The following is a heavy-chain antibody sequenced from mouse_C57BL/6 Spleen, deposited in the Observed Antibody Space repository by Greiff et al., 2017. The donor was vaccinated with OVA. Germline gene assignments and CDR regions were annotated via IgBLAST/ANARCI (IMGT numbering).Heavy chain of an antibody. J-gene: IGHJ2*01. CDR2: IDPETGGN. CDR3: TRSRDDFDY. V-gene: IGHV1-15*01. D-gene: IGHD3-3*01. CDR1: GYTFTDYE. Sequence: VQLQQSGAELVRPGASVTLSCKASGYTFTDYEMHWVKQTPVHGLEWIGAIDPETGGNAYNQKFKGKAILTADKSSSTAYMELRSLTSEDSAVYYCTRSRDDFDYWGQGTTLTVSS.